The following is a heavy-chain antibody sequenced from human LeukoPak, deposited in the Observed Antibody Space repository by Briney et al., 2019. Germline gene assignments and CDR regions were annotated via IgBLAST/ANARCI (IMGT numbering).Heavy chain of an antibody. D-gene: IGHD3-10*01. J-gene: IGHJ6*03. V-gene: IGHV3-30*02. Sequence: PGGSLRLSCVASGFTFSSYGMHWVRQAPGKGLEWLTFIRYDGSNKYYADSVKGRFTISRDNSKNTVYLKMNSLRAEDTAVYYCAKDIWFGEISYYYYMDVWGKGTTVTISS. CDR2: IRYDGSNK. CDR3: AKDIWFGEISYYYYMDV. CDR1: GFTFSSYG.